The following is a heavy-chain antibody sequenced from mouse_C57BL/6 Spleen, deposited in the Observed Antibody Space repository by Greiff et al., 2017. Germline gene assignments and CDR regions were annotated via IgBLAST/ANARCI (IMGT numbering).Heavy chain of an antibody. D-gene: IGHD2-4*01. J-gene: IGHJ3*01. CDR1: GYTFTDYY. CDR3: AIYYDYDWFAY. Sequence: QVQLQQSGAELVRPGASVKLSCKASGYTFTDYYINWVKQRPGQGLEWIARIYPGSGNTYYNEKFKGKATLTAAKSSSTAYMQLSSLTSEDSAVYFCAIYYDYDWFAYWGQGTLVTVSA. CDR2: IYPGSGNT. V-gene: IGHV1-76*01.